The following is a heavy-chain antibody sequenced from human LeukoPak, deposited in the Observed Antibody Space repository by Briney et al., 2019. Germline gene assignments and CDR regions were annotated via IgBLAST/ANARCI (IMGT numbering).Heavy chain of an antibody. D-gene: IGHD5-24*01. Sequence: PSETLSLTCTVSGGSISSGGYYWSWIRQHPGKGLEWIGYIYYSGSTYYNPSLKSRVTISVDTSKNQFSLKLSSVTAADTAVYYCARENGDGYNHYYFDYWGQGTLVTVSS. V-gene: IGHV4-31*03. CDR1: GGSISSGGYY. J-gene: IGHJ4*02. CDR2: IYYSGST. CDR3: ARENGDGYNHYYFDY.